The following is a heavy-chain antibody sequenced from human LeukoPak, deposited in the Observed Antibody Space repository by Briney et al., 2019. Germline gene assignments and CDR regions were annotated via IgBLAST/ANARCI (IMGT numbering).Heavy chain of an antibody. V-gene: IGHV4-39*01. CDR1: GGSISSSSYY. D-gene: IGHD3-22*01. CDR3: ARIPRYYDSSGYPYYYYYGMDV. J-gene: IGHJ6*02. CDR2: IYYSGST. Sequence: SETLSLTCTVSGGSISSSSYYWGWIRQPPGKGLEWIGSIYYSGSTYYNPSLKSRVTISVDTSKNQCSLKLSSVTAADTAVYYCARIPRYYDSSGYPYYYYYGMDVWGQGTTVTVSS.